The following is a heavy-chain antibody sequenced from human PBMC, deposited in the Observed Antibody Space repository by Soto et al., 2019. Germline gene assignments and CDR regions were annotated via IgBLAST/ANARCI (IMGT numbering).Heavy chain of an antibody. Sequence: SETLSLTCTVSNGSLSSNYWSWIRQSPGKGLEWIGNIYYSGSTNYNPSLKSRVTMSVDTSKNQFTLRLSSVTAADTGVYFCARYFMVPVDFFDYWGQGTLVTVSS. CDR3: ARYFMVPVDFFDY. J-gene: IGHJ4*02. V-gene: IGHV4-59*01. CDR1: NGSLSSNY. CDR2: IYYSGST. D-gene: IGHD3-10*01.